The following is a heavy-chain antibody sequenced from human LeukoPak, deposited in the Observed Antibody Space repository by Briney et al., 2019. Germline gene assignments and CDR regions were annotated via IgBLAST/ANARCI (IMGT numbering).Heavy chain of an antibody. D-gene: IGHD2-2*01. CDR1: GGSISSYY. V-gene: IGHV4-39*01. CDR2: IYYSGST. Sequence: SETLSLTCTVSGGSISSYYWGWIRQPPGKGLEWIGSIYYSGSTYYNPSLKSRVTISVDTSKNQFSLKLSSVTAADTAVYYCARRRCSSTSCKFDYWGQGTLVTVSS. J-gene: IGHJ4*02. CDR3: ARRRCSSTSCKFDY.